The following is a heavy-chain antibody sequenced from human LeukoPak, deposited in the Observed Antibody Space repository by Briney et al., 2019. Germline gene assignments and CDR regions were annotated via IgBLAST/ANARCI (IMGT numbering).Heavy chain of an antibody. CDR3: ARGSYTGFDLYFDY. CDR2: ISSNSRTI. Sequence: GGSLRLSCAISGCSFSTQEMTWVRQAPGKGLEWVSYISSNSRTIYYADSVKGRFTISRDNTRNSVFLQLNSLRVEDTGFYYCARGSYTGFDLYFDYWGQGTLVTVSS. V-gene: IGHV3-48*03. CDR1: GCSFSTQE. D-gene: IGHD5-12*01. J-gene: IGHJ4*02.